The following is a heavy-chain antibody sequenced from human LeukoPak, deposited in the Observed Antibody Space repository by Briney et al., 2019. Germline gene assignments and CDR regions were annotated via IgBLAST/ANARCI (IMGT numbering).Heavy chain of an antibody. CDR3: ARDAIDYYDSSGFPSFDI. Sequence: PGGSLRLSCAASGFTFGDYYMSWIRQAPGKGLEWVSYISSSGSTIYYADSVKGRFTISRDNAKNSLYLQMNSLRAEDTAVYYCARDAIDYYDSSGFPSFDIWGQGTMVTVSS. CDR2: ISSSGSTI. D-gene: IGHD3-22*01. CDR1: GFTFGDYY. V-gene: IGHV3-11*04. J-gene: IGHJ3*02.